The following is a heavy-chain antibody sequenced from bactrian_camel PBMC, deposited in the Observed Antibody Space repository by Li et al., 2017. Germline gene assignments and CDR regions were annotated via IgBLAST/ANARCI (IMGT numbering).Heavy chain of an antibody. Sequence: HVQLVESGGGSVQAGGSLKLSCRVSGSPDSAYVMGWFRQGPGKEREGVGGIEGSGSATYADSVKGRFTISKDNAKNTLYLQMNSLKPEDTAMYYCAADPSFDCANGACYLTPPIACDYWGQGTQVTVS. CDR3: AADPSFDCANGACYLTPPIACDY. V-gene: IGHV3S53*01. J-gene: IGHJ4*01. CDR1: GSPDSAYV. D-gene: IGHD3*01. CDR2: IEGSGSA.